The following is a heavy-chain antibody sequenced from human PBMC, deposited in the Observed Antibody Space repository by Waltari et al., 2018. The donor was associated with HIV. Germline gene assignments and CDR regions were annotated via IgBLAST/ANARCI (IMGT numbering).Heavy chain of an antibody. Sequence: EVQLVESGGGLVQPGGSLRLSCAASGFTFSSYWLHWVRQGPGKGLVWVSRINSDGTSKTYADSVRGRFTISRDNAKNTLYLQMNSLRAEDTAVYYCARSEMGATDYWGQGTLVTVSS. D-gene: IGHD1-26*01. V-gene: IGHV3-74*01. CDR2: INSDGTSK. CDR1: GFTFSSYW. J-gene: IGHJ4*02. CDR3: ARSEMGATDY.